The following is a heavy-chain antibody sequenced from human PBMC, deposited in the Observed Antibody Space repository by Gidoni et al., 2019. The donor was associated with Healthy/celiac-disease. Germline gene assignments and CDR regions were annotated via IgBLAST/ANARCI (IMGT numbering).Heavy chain of an antibody. D-gene: IGHD1-1*01. CDR1: GGSISSGGYC. V-gene: IGHV4-31*03. CDR2: IYYSGST. CDR3: ARVTGNGYFDY. Sequence: QVQLQESGPGLVKPSQTLSLTCTVSGGSISSGGYCWSWIRQHPGKGLAWIGYIYYSGSTYYNPSLKSRVTISVDTSKNQFSLKLSSVTAADTAVYYCARVTGNGYFDYWGQGTLVTVSS. J-gene: IGHJ4*02.